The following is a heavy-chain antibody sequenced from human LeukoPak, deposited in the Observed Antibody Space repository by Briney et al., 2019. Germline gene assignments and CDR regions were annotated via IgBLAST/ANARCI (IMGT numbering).Heavy chain of an antibody. CDR3: ARGNGWYYDFRSEYFQH. D-gene: IGHD3-3*01. V-gene: IGHV1-18*01. CDR1: GYTFTSYG. J-gene: IGHJ1*01. CDR2: ISAYNGNT. Sequence: ASVKVSCKASGYTFTSYGIGWVRQAPGQGLEWMGWISAYNGNTNYAQKLQGRVTMTTDTSTSTAYMELRSLRSDDTAVYYCARGNGWYYDFRSEYFQHWGQGTLVTVSS.